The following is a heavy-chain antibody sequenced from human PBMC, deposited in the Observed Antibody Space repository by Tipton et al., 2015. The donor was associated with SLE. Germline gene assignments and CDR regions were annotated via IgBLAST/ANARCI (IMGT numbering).Heavy chain of an antibody. CDR2: IKQDGSEK. CDR3: ARSWTYYDY. V-gene: IGHV3-7*01. J-gene: IGHJ4*02. Sequence: SLRLSCAASGFTVSSNYMSWVRQAPGKGLEWVANIKQDGSEKSYVDSVKGRFTISRDNAKNSLYLQMNSLSAEDTAVYYCARSWTYYDYWGQGTLVTVSS. D-gene: IGHD3-10*01. CDR1: GFTVSSNY.